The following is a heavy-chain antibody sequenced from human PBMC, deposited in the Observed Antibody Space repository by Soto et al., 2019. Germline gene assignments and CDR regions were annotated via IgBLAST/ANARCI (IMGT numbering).Heavy chain of an antibody. D-gene: IGHD3-16*01. CDR2: ISAYSGKT. CDR3: ARDPYLGDHQY. CDR1: GYTFTTYG. J-gene: IGHJ4*02. Sequence: QVQLVQSGGEVKKPGASVKVSCKTSGYTFTTYGISWVRQAPGQGLEWVGWISAYSGKTHYAQKFKGKVTMTTDTSTNTAYLEQNSPSSDDTAVYYCARDPYLGDHQYWGQGTLVTVSS. V-gene: IGHV1-18*01.